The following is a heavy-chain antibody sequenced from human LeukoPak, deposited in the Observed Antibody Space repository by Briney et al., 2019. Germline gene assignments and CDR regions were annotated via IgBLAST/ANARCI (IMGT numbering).Heavy chain of an antibody. CDR3: ARGHYDFAP. V-gene: IGHV4-59*08. J-gene: IGHJ5*02. D-gene: IGHD3-16*01. Sequence: SETLSLTCSVSGGSISDHYWSWIRQPPGKGLEWVAYIYNTEAPNYNPSLNARVTMSLDMSKNQFSLRLSSVTAADTAVYYCARGHYDFAPWGQGILVTVPS. CDR1: GGSISDHY. CDR2: IYNTEAP.